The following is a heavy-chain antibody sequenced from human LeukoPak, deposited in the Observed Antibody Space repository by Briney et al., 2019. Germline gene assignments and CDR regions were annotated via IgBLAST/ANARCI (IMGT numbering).Heavy chain of an antibody. J-gene: IGHJ3*02. CDR2: ISGSGGTI. CDR3: AKDLEYQLPDAFDI. Sequence: GGSLRLSCAASGFTFNSYAMSWVRQAPGKGLEWVSLISGSGGTIYYAGSVKGRFTISRDNPRNTLYLQMNSLRAEDTAVYYCAKDLEYQLPDAFDIWGQGTMVTVSS. V-gene: IGHV3-23*01. D-gene: IGHD2-2*01. CDR1: GFTFNSYA.